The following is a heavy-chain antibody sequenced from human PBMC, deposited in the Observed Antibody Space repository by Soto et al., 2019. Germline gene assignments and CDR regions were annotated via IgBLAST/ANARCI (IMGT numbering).Heavy chain of an antibody. V-gene: IGHV4-39*01. CDR1: GGCTSSSSYY. J-gene: IGHJ4*02. CDR2: IYYSGST. CDR3: ARLRYYDRSGHIGDYFDY. Sequence: SETLSLTCTVSGGCTSSSSYYWGWIRQPPGKGLEWIGSIYYSGSTYCNPSLKSRVTISVDTSKNQFSLKLSSVTAADTAVYYCARLRYYDRSGHIGDYFDYWGQGTLVTVSS. D-gene: IGHD3-22*01.